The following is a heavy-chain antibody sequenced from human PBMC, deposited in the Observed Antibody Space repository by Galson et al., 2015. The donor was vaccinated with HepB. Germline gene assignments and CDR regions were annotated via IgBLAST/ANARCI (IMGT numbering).Heavy chain of an antibody. J-gene: IGHJ2*01. CDR1: GFTFSSYA. CDR2: ISYDGSNK. D-gene: IGHD6-6*01. CDR3: ARDKKASYSSFLGRYFDL. V-gene: IGHV3-30-3*01. Sequence: SLRLSCAASGFTFSSYAMHWVRQALGKGLEWVAVISYDGSNKYYADSVKGRFTISRDNSKNTLYLQMNSLRAEDTAAYYCARDKKASYSSFLGRYFDLWGRGTLITVSS.